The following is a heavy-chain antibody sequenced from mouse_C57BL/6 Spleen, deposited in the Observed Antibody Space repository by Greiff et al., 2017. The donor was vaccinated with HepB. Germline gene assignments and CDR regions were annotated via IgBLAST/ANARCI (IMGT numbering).Heavy chain of an antibody. D-gene: IGHD2-3*01. CDR1: GFTFSSYA. Sequence: EVKLVESGGGLVKPGGSLKLSCAASGFTFSSYAMSWVRQTPEKRLEWVATISDGGSYTYYPDNVKGRFTISRDNAKNNLYLQMSHLKSEDTAMYYCARERGYDGYYGGFYDWGQGTTLTVSS. J-gene: IGHJ2*01. CDR2: ISDGGSYT. V-gene: IGHV5-4*01. CDR3: ARERGYDGYYGGFYD.